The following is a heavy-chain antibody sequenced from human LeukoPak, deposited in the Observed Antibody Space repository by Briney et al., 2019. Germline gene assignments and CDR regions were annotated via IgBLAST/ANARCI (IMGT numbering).Heavy chain of an antibody. CDR3: ARRPGYSYVYYYFDY. Sequence: GESLKISCKGSGYSFTSYWIGWVRQMPGKGLEWMGIIYPGDSDTRYSPSFQGQVTIPADKSISTAYLQWSSLKASDTAMYYCARRPGYSYVYYYFDYWGQGTLVTVSS. D-gene: IGHD5-18*01. J-gene: IGHJ4*02. CDR2: IYPGDSDT. V-gene: IGHV5-51*01. CDR1: GYSFTSYW.